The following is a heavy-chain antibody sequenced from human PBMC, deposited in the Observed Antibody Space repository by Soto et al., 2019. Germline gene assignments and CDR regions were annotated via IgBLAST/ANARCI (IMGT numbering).Heavy chain of an antibody. V-gene: IGHV3-48*03. CDR3: ARQVIISPGWFDS. CDR2: ISSSGNTI. CDR1: GFTFSNYE. Sequence: EVQLVESGGGLVQPGGSLRLSCAASGFTFSNYEMNWVRQAPGKRLEWVSYISSSGNTIYYADSVQGRFTISRDNAKNSLYLQMNNLRAEDTAFDYCARQVIISPGWFDSWGQGTLVTVSS. D-gene: IGHD3-22*01. J-gene: IGHJ5*01.